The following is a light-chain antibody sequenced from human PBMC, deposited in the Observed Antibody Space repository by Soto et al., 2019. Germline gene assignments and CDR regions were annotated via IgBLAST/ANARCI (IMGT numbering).Light chain of an antibody. CDR2: GAS. CDR1: QSVSSN. Sequence: EIVMTQSPATLSASPGERATLSCRASQSVSSNLAWYQQKPGQAPRLLIYGASTRATGIPARFSGSGSGTEFTLIISSLQCEDFAVYYCQQYNNWRRTFGQGTKVEIK. J-gene: IGKJ1*01. CDR3: QQYNNWRRT. V-gene: IGKV3-15*01.